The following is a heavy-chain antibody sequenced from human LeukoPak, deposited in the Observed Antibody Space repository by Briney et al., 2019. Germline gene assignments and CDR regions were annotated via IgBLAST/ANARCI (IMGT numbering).Heavy chain of an antibody. Sequence: GGSLRLSCAASGFTFSNNAMSWVRQAPGKGLEWVSTVTGSGASTYYADSMKGRITISRDNSKNMLYLQMNSLRAEDTAVYYCVKYVIGASNYYFDSWGQGTLVTVSS. J-gene: IGHJ4*02. CDR2: VTGSGAST. CDR1: GFTFSNNA. D-gene: IGHD3-22*01. V-gene: IGHV3-23*01. CDR3: VKYVIGASNYYFDS.